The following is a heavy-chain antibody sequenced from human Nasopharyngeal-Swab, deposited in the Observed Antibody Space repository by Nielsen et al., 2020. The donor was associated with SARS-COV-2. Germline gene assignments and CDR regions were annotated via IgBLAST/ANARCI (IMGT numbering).Heavy chain of an antibody. V-gene: IGHV3-23*01. CDR3: AKDRDSGDDSDDYYHYYGMDV. CDR2: IRVSDYST. J-gene: IGHJ6*02. D-gene: IGHD5-12*01. Sequence: GGSLRLSCAASGSTFTTYALSWVRQAPGKGLGWVSVIRVSDYSTKYADPVKGRFTISRDNSKNTVNMQMNSLRAEDTAIYYCAKDRDSGDDSDDYYHYYGMDVWGQGTTVTVSS. CDR1: GSTFTTYA.